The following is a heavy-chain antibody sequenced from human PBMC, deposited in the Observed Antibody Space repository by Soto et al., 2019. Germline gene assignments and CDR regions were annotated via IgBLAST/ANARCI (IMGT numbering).Heavy chain of an antibody. D-gene: IGHD1-26*01. Sequence: PGGSLRLSCAASGFTFSSYEMNWVRQAPGKGLEWVSYISSSGSTIYYADSVKGRFTISRDNAKNSLYLQMNSLRAEDTAVYYCARDEGSYSEHDAFDIWGQGTMVTVSS. CDR3: ARDEGSYSEHDAFDI. CDR2: ISSSGSTI. CDR1: GFTFSSYE. V-gene: IGHV3-48*03. J-gene: IGHJ3*02.